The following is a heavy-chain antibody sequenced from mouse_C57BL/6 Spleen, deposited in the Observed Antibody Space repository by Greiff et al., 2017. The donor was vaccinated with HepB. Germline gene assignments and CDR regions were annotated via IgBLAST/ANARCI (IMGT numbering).Heavy chain of an antibody. Sequence: QVHVKQSGAELAKPGASVKLSCKASGYTFTSYWMHWVKQRPGQGLEWIGYINPSSGYTKYNQKFKDKATLTADKSSSTAYMQLSSLTYEDSAVYYCARSDYGSSYVIYAMDYWGQGTSVTVSS. CDR3: ARSDYGSSYVIYAMDY. V-gene: IGHV1-7*01. J-gene: IGHJ4*01. CDR1: GYTFTSYW. D-gene: IGHD1-1*01. CDR2: INPSSGYT.